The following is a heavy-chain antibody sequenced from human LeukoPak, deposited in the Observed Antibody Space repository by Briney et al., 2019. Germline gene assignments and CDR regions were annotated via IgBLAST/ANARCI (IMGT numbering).Heavy chain of an antibody. CDR2: INPNSGGT. D-gene: IGHD3-9*01. V-gene: IGHV1-2*02. Sequence: ASLKVSCKASGYTFTGSYMRWVRQAPGQGLEWMGWINPNSGGTNYAQKFQGRVTMTRDTSISTAYMELSRLRSDDTAVYYCARDGGGLNDIHADYWGQGTLVTVSS. J-gene: IGHJ4*02. CDR1: GYTFTGSY. CDR3: ARDGGGLNDIHADY.